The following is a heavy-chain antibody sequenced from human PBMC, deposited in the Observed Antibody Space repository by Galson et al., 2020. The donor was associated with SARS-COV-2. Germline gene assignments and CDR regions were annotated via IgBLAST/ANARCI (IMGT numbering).Heavy chain of an antibody. D-gene: IGHD3-16*01. Sequence: GGSLRLSCAASGFTFSSYWMHWVRQAPGKGLVWVSRSYSEGSSTDYADSVKGRFTISGDNAKNTLYLQMNSLRAEDTAVYYCARGDMRNDYFDYWGQGTLVTVSS. CDR1: GFTFSSYW. CDR2: SYSEGSST. J-gene: IGHJ4*02. V-gene: IGHV3-74*01. CDR3: ARGDMRNDYFDY.